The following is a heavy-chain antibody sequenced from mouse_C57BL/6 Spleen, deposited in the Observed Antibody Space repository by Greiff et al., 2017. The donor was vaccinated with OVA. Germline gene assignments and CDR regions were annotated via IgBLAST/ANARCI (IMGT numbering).Heavy chain of an antibody. V-gene: IGHV5-4*01. CDR2: IRDGGSYT. Sequence: EVKLMESGGGLVKPGGSLKLSCAASGFTFSSYAMSWVRQTPEKRLEWVATIRDGGSYTYYPDNVKGRFTISRDNAKNNLYLQMSHLKSEDTAMYYCAREYYYGSSYVAYWGQGTLVTVSA. CDR1: GFTFSSYA. J-gene: IGHJ3*01. CDR3: AREYYYGSSYVAY. D-gene: IGHD1-1*01.